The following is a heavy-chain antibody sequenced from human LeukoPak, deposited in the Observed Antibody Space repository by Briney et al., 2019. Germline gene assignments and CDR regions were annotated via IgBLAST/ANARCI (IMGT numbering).Heavy chain of an antibody. J-gene: IGHJ4*02. CDR3: ARSYSTSSLDY. CDR2: FYSSGGP. V-gene: IGHV4-61*02. CDR1: GDSISSSGYY. D-gene: IGHD2/OR15-2a*01. Sequence: SETLSLTCTVSGDSISSSGYYWSWIRQPAGKGLEWIGRFYSSGGPNYTPSLKSRVTISVDMSKNQFSLNLSSVTAADTAVYYCARSYSTSSLDYWGQGILVTVSS.